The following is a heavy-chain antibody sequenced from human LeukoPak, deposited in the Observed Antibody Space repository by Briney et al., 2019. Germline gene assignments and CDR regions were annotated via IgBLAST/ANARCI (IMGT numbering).Heavy chain of an antibody. V-gene: IGHV3-23*01. Sequence: QPGGSLRLSCAASGFTFSSYEMNWVRQAPGKGLEWVSAISGSGGSTYYADSVKGRFTISRDNAKNSLYLQMNSLRAEDTAVYYCAGGGITMIGYYFDYWGQGTLVTVSS. D-gene: IGHD3-22*01. CDR1: GFTFSSYE. J-gene: IGHJ4*02. CDR3: AGGGITMIGYYFDY. CDR2: ISGSGGST.